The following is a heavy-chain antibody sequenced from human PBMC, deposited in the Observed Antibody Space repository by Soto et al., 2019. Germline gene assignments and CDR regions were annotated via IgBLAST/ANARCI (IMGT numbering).Heavy chain of an antibody. CDR3: ARVDYYDSSGYYVFDY. CDR1: GGSISSYY. V-gene: IGHV4-59*01. J-gene: IGHJ4*02. CDR2: IYYSGST. Sequence: ETLSLTCTVSGGSISSYYWSWIRQPPGKGLEWIGYIYYSGSTNYNPSLKSRVTISIDTSKNQFSLKLSSVTAADTAVYYCARVDYYDSSGYYVFDYWGQGTLVTVSS. D-gene: IGHD3-22*01.